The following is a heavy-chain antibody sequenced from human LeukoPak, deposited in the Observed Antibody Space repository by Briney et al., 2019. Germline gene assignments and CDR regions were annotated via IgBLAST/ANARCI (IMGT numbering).Heavy chain of an antibody. Sequence: SETLSLTCAVYGGSFSGYYWSWIRQPPGGGLEWIGEINHGGSTNYNPSLKSRVTISVDTSKNQFSLKLSSVTAADTAVYYCAREQSGYCSSTSCPRGMDVWGQGTTVTVSS. CDR2: INHGGST. CDR3: AREQSGYCSSTSCPRGMDV. D-gene: IGHD2-2*01. V-gene: IGHV4-34*01. J-gene: IGHJ6*02. CDR1: GGSFSGYY.